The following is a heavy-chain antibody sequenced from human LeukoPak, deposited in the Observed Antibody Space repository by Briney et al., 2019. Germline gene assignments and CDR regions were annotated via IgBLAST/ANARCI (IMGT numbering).Heavy chain of an antibody. CDR3: ARALMGSYYDSSGYYRLDY. J-gene: IGHJ4*02. D-gene: IGHD3-22*01. CDR2: IIPIFGTA. V-gene: IGHV1-69*13. Sequence: ASVKVSCKASGGTFSSYAISWVRQASGQGLEWMGGIIPIFGTANYAQKFQGRATITADESTSTAYMELSSLRSEDTAVYYCARALMGSYYDSSGYYRLDYWGQGTLVTVSS. CDR1: GGTFSSYA.